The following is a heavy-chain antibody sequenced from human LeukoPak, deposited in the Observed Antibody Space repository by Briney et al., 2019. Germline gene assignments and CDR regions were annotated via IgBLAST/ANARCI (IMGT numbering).Heavy chain of an antibody. J-gene: IGHJ4*02. V-gene: IGHV3-23*01. Sequence: GGSLRLSCTASGLTFSNYAMNWVRQAPGKGLEWVSAISGSGGNTYYADSVKGRSTISRDNSKNTLSLQMNSLRAEDTAVYYCAAGRSGYWGQGTLVTVSS. D-gene: IGHD3-3*01. CDR1: GLTFSNYA. CDR2: ISGSGGNT. CDR3: AAGRSGY.